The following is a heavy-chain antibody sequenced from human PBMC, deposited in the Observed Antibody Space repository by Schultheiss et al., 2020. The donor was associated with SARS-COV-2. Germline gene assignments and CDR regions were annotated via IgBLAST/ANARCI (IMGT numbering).Heavy chain of an antibody. CDR1: GFTFSSYG. V-gene: IGHV3-33*01. D-gene: IGHD3-3*01. J-gene: IGHJ6*02. CDR2: IWYDGSNK. CDR3: ARELSDYDFWSGPTMYYYYGMDV. Sequence: GGSLRLSCAASGFTFSSYGMHWVRQAPGKGLEWVAVIWYDGSNKYYADSVKGRFTISRDNSKNTLYLQMNSLRAEDTAVYYCARELSDYDFWSGPTMYYYYGMDVWGQGTTVTVSS.